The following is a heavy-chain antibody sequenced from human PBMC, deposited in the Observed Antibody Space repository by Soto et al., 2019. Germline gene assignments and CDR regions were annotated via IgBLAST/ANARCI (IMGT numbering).Heavy chain of an antibody. Sequence: ETLSLTCTVSGGSIRSSSYHWGWIRQPPGKGLECIGNTFYSGSTYYNPSLKSRFTISRDNAKNSLYLQMNSLRAEDTAVYYCARDGTMVRGVSPFWFDPWGQGTLVTVSS. CDR3: ARDGTMVRGVSPFWFDP. V-gene: IGHV4-39*02. D-gene: IGHD3-10*01. CDR1: GGSIRSSSYH. J-gene: IGHJ5*02. CDR2: TFYSGST.